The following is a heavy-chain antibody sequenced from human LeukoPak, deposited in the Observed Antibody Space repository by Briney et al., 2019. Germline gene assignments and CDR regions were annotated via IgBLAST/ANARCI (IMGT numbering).Heavy chain of an antibody. CDR3: ATAGFGEFYYYYGMDV. CDR1: GYTFTSYD. J-gene: IGHJ6*02. Sequence: ASVKVSCKASGYTFTSYDINWVRQATGQGLEWMGWMNPNSGNTGYAQKFQGRVTMTRNTSISTAYMELSSLRSEDTAVYYCATAGFGEFYYYYGMDVWGQGTMVTVSS. D-gene: IGHD3-10*01. V-gene: IGHV1-8*01. CDR2: MNPNSGNT.